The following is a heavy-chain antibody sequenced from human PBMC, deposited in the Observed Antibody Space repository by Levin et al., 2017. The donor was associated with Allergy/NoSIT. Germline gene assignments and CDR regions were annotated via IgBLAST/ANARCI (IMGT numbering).Heavy chain of an antibody. CDR1: GFTFSSYA. J-gene: IGHJ4*02. Sequence: GESLKISCAASGFTFSSYAMSWVRQAPGKGLEWVSAISGSGGSTYYADSVKGRFTISRDNSKNTLYLQMNSLRAEDTAVYYCAKSPVGLGSSWYPDWGQGTLVTVSS. D-gene: IGHD6-13*01. V-gene: IGHV3-23*01. CDR3: AKSPVGLGSSWYPD. CDR2: ISGSGGST.